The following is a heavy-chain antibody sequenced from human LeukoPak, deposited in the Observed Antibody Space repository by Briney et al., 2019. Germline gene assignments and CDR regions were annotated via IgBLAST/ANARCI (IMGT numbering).Heavy chain of an antibody. CDR2: IIPILGIA. D-gene: IGHD3-22*01. CDR1: GGTFSSYT. J-gene: IGHJ4*02. Sequence: SVKVSCKASGGTFSSYTISWVRQAPGQGLEWMGRIIPILGIANYAQKFQGRVTITADKSTSTAYMELSSLRSEDTAVYYCARGIPYYYDSSGYPNYPYYFDFWGQGTLVTVSS. CDR3: ARGIPYYYDSSGYPNYPYYFDF. V-gene: IGHV1-69*02.